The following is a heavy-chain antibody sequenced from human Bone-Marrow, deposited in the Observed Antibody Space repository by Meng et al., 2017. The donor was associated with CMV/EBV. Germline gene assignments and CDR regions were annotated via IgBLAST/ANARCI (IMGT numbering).Heavy chain of an antibody. CDR3: TRITMVRGVITTRSGMDV. J-gene: IGHJ6*02. Sequence: GGSLRLSCAASGFTFSGSAMHWVRQASGKGLEWVGRIRSKANSYATAYAASVKGRFTISRDDSKNTAYLQMNSLKTEDTAVYYCTRITMVRGVITTRSGMDVWGQGTTVTV. CDR2: IRSKANSYAT. CDR1: GFTFSGSA. D-gene: IGHD3-10*01. V-gene: IGHV3-73*01.